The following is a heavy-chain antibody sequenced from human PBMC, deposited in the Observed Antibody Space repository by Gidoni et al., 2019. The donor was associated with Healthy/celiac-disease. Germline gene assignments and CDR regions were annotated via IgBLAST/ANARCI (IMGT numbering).Heavy chain of an antibody. V-gene: IGHV3-15*01. J-gene: IGHJ5*02. CDR2: SKTDGGTT. D-gene: IGHD2-15*01. CDR3: TTDQYCSGGSCYSSWFDP. Sequence: SKTDGGTTDYAAPVKGRFTISRDDSKNTLYLQMNSLKTEDTAVYYCTTDQYCSGGSCYSSWFDPWGQGTLVTVSS.